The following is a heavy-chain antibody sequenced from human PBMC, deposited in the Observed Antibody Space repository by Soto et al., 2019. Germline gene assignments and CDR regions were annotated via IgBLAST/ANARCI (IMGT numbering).Heavy chain of an antibody. D-gene: IGHD3-10*01. CDR3: AKEGRLRSPAGDYFDS. CDR2: VGRFGNT. CDR1: GFSFPDYD. V-gene: IGHV3-23*01. J-gene: IGHJ4*02. Sequence: QSGGSLRLSCEGSGFSFPDYDMNWVRQTPGKGLEWVAAVGRFGNTYYRDSVRGRFTISRDDSRNTVYLQMNRLRVEDTAVYFCAKEGRLRSPAGDYFDSWAQGSLVTVSS.